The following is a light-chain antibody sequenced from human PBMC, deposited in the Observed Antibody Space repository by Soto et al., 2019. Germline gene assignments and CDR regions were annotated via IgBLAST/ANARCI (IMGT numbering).Light chain of an antibody. J-gene: IGLJ2*01. CDR2: DVS. Sequence: QSALTQPASVSGSPGQSITISCTGTINDIGSYNYVSWYQQHPGRAPQLIIYDVSYRPSGVSDRFSGSKSGNTASLTISGLRAEDEADYYCSSSAGTSTIFGGGTNSPS. CDR1: INDIGSYNY. V-gene: IGLV2-14*03. CDR3: SSSAGTSTI.